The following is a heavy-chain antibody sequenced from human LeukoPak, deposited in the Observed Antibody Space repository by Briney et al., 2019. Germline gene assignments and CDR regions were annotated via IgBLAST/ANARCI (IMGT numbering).Heavy chain of an antibody. J-gene: IGHJ6*04. Sequence: GGSLRLSCAASGFTFSSYAMHWVRQAPGKGLEWVAVISYDGSNKYYADSVKGRFTISRDNSKNTLYLQMNSLRAEDTAVYYCAREPHSMKYYYGSGSLAGILDVWGKGTTVTVSS. CDR3: AREPHSMKYYYGSGSLAGILDV. CDR2: ISYDGSNK. CDR1: GFTFSSYA. D-gene: IGHD3-10*01. V-gene: IGHV3-30*04.